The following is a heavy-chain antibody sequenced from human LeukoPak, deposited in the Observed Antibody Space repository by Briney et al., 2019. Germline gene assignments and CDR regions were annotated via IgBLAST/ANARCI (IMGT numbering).Heavy chain of an antibody. CDR3: GPTWDSGSYFDY. D-gene: IGHD1-26*01. CDR1: GFTFSSYA. Sequence: PGGSLRLSCAASGFTFSSYAMHWVRQAPGKGLEWVAVISYDGSNKYYADSVKGRFTISRDNSKNTLYLQMNSLRAEDTAVYYCGPTWDSGSYFDYWGQGTLVTVSS. V-gene: IGHV3-30*04. J-gene: IGHJ4*02. CDR2: ISYDGSNK.